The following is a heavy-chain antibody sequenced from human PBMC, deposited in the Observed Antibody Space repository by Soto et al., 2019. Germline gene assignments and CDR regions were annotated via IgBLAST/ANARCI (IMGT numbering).Heavy chain of an antibody. V-gene: IGHV1-2*04. CDR3: ARDGIGQTTGYSSGWYYYYYGMDV. D-gene: IGHD6-19*01. Sequence: QMQLVQSGAEVKKPGASVKVSCKASGYTFTGYYMHWVRQAPGQGLEWMGWINPNSGGTNYAQKFQGWVTMTRDTSISTAYMELSRLRSDETAAYYCARDGIGQTTGYSSGWYYYYYGMDVWGQGTTVTVSS. CDR1: GYTFTGYY. J-gene: IGHJ6*02. CDR2: INPNSGGT.